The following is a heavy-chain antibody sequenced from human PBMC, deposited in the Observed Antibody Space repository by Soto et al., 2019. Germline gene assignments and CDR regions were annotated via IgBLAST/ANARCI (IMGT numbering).Heavy chain of an antibody. CDR1: GFTFSSYN. Sequence: EVQLVESGGGLVKPGGSLTLSCAASGFTFSSYNMNWVRQAPGKGLEWVSSISASNGHRYYADSLQGRFTISRDNAENSLYLQINSLRADDTAVYSGARAADKPIGYYWFDSWGQGTLVTVAS. J-gene: IGHJ5*01. CDR2: ISASNGHR. CDR3: ARAADKPIGYYWFDS. V-gene: IGHV3-21*06. D-gene: IGHD3-3*01.